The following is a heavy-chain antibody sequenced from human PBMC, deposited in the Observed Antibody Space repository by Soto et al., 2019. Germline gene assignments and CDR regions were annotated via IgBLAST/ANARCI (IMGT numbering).Heavy chain of an antibody. CDR3: VRDFSPAVELFYDAFDV. V-gene: IGHV3-7*04. CDR1: GFTFSAFW. CDR2: IKRVGTVR. J-gene: IGHJ3*01. Sequence: ESGGGLVQPGESLRLSCAASGFTFSAFWMTWLRQAPGKGLEWVANIKRVGTVRHYGDPVEGRCTLSRDNAKNSLFLQLNSLRPEDTAMYYCVRDFSPAVELFYDAFDVWGQGTFVTVSS. D-gene: IGHD2-21*01.